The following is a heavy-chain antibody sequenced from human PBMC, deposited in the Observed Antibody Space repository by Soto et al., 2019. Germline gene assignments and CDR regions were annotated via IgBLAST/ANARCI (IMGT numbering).Heavy chain of an antibody. CDR2: ISGSGGST. J-gene: IGHJ4*02. CDR1: GFNFRLYP. D-gene: IGHD3-22*01. CDR3: AKAHTFRFYYFTGGDY. V-gene: IGHV3-23*01. Sequence: EVQLLESGGGLVQPGGSLRLSCGASGFNFRLYPMAWVRQAPGKGLEWVSSISGSGGSTFYADSVKGRFTISRDNSKNTLYLQMDTLRAGDSGVYYCAKAHTFRFYYFTGGDYWGQGTLVTVSS.